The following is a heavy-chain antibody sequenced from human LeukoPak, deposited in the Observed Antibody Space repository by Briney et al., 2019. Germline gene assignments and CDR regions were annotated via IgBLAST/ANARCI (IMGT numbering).Heavy chain of an antibody. CDR1: GFTFSSYA. V-gene: IGHV3-23*01. CDR2: ISGSGGST. Sequence: PGGSLRLYCAASGFTFSSYAMSWVRQAPGKGLEWVSAISGSGGSTYYADSVKGRFTISRDNSKNTLYLQMNSLRAEDTAVYYCALEGSYYSGRGGMDVWGQGTTVTVSS. CDR3: ALEGSYYSGRGGMDV. D-gene: IGHD3-10*01. J-gene: IGHJ6*02.